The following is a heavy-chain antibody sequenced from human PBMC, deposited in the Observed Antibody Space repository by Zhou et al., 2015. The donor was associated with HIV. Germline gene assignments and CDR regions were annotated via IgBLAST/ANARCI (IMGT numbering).Heavy chain of an antibody. J-gene: IGHJ2*01. Sequence: QVQLVQSGAEVKKPGSSVKVSCTGPRDTFNNYPISWVRQAPGQGLEWMGGIIPIFGTANYAQKFQGRVTITADESTSTAYMELSSLRSEDTAVYYCARDLGATAGTWWFFDLWGRGTLVTVSS. D-gene: IGHD6-13*01. V-gene: IGHV1-69*01. CDR2: IIPIFGTA. CDR1: RDTFNNYP. CDR3: ARDLGATAGTWWFFDL.